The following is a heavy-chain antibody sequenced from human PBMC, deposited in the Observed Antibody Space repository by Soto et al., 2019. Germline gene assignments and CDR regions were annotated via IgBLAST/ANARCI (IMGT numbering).Heavy chain of an antibody. Sequence: SETLSLTCSVSGGSITSNHWWSWVRQAPGKGLEWIGEIFHRGTSHHNPSLESRVTLSVDKSKNQFSLMLTSVTAADTAVYYCASKYCPSTICYLFDNWGQGXLVTVYS. CDR2: IFHRGTS. CDR1: GGSITSNHW. D-gene: IGHD2-15*01. V-gene: IGHV4-4*02. CDR3: ASKYCPSTICYLFDN. J-gene: IGHJ4*02.